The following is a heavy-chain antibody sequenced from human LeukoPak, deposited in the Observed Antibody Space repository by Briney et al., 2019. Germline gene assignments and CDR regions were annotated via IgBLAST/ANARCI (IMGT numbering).Heavy chain of an antibody. CDR3: ARTNYGGNSIYYYYMDV. CDR1: GGSISSYY. CDR2: IYYSGGT. J-gene: IGHJ6*03. D-gene: IGHD4-23*01. V-gene: IGHV4-59*01. Sequence: PSETLSLTCTVSGGSISSYYWSWLRQPPGKGLEWIGYIYYSGGTNYNPSLKSRVTISVDTSKNQFSLNLSSVTAADTAVYYCARTNYGGNSIYYYYMDVWGKGTTVTVSS.